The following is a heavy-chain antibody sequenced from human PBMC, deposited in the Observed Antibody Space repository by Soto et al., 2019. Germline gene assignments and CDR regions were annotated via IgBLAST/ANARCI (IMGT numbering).Heavy chain of an antibody. V-gene: IGHV3-23*01. CDR2: ISGSGGST. CDR1: GFTFSSYA. CDR3: AKPTDDYGDSYGMDF. Sequence: GGSLRLSCAASGFTFSSYAMSWVRQAPGKGLEWVSAISGSGGSTYYADSVKGRFTISRDNSKNTLYLQMNSLRAEDTAVYYCAKPTDDYGDSYGMDFWGQGTMVTVSS. D-gene: IGHD4-17*01. J-gene: IGHJ6*02.